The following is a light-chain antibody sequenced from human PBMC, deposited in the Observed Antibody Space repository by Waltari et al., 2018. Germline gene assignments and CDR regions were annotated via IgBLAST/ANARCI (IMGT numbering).Light chain of an antibody. CDR2: DVR. V-gene: IGLV2-14*03. CDR1: SSDVGAYSS. CDR3: SSYTSSSTLVV. Sequence: QSALTQPASVSGSPGQSITISCTGTSSDVGAYSSVSWYQQHPGKAPKLMIYDVRNRPSGVSFRFSGSKSDNTASLTISCLQAEDEADYYCSSYTSSSTLVVFGGGTKLTVL. J-gene: IGLJ2*01.